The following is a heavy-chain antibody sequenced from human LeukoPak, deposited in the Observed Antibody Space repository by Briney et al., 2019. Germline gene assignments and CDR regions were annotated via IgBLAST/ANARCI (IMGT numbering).Heavy chain of an antibody. CDR2: IIPILGIA. CDR3: ARGFDGGVAPARLDY. D-gene: IGHD2-15*01. J-gene: IGHJ4*02. Sequence: ASVKVSCKASGGTFSSYTISWVRQAPGQGLEWMGRIIPILGIANYAQKFQGRVTITADKSTSTAYMELSSLRSEDTAVYYCARGFDGGVAPARLDYWGQGTLVTVSS. V-gene: IGHV1-69*02. CDR1: GGTFSSYT.